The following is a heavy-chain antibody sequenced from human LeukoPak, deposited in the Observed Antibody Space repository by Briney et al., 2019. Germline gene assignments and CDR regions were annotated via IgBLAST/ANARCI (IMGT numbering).Heavy chain of an antibody. J-gene: IGHJ4*02. CDR1: GYSISSGYY. Sequence: SETLSLTCAVSGYSISSGYYWGWIRQPPGKGLEWIGSIYHSGSTYYNPSLKSRVTISVDTSKNQFSLKLSSVTAADTAVYYCASTPWGDWGQGTLVTVSS. CDR3: ASTPWGD. V-gene: IGHV4-38-2*01. D-gene: IGHD3-16*01. CDR2: IYHSGST.